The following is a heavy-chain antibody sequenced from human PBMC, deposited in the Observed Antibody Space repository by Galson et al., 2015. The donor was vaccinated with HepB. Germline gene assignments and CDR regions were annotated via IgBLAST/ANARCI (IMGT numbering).Heavy chain of an antibody. Sequence: SVKVSCKASGGTFSSYAISWVRQAPGQGLEWMGRIIPILGIANYAQKFQGRVTITADKSTSTAYMELSSLRSEDTAVYYCARDRELGIENRFDPWGQGTLVTVSS. CDR3: ARDRELGIENRFDP. V-gene: IGHV1-69*04. D-gene: IGHD1-26*01. CDR2: IIPILGIA. CDR1: GGTFSSYA. J-gene: IGHJ5*02.